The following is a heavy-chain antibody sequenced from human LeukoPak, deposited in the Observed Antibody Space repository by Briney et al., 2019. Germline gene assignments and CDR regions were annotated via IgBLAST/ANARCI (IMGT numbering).Heavy chain of an antibody. J-gene: IGHJ4*02. CDR2: IYPGDSDT. CDR3: ARRPLTGDY. V-gene: IGHV5-51*01. D-gene: IGHD4-11*01. CDR1: GYSFTSYW. Sequence: WESLKISLKGSGYSFTSYWIGWVRQIPGKGLEWMGIIYPGDSDTRYSPSFQGKVTISAAKSISTAYLQWSSLKASDTAMYYCARRPLTGDYWGQGTLVTVSS.